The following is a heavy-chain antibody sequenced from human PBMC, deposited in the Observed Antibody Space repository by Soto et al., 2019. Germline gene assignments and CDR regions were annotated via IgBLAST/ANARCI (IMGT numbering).Heavy chain of an antibody. J-gene: IGHJ3*01. CDR1: GLSLATDGVV. D-gene: IGHD7-27*01. CDR2: IYWDDDK. Sequence: QITLRESGPTLVKPTQTLTLTCTFSGLSLATDGVVVGWIRQPPGKALELLALIYWDDDKLYSPPLRSRLANVKDTSTYKVGLTMINTDPVDTATYHCPHRRDWGSDFNLLGQGTVVTISS. CDR3: PHRRDWGSDFNL. V-gene: IGHV2-5*02.